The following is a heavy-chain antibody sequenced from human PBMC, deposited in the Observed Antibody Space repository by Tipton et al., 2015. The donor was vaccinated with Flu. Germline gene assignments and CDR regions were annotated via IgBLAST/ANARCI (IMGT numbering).Heavy chain of an antibody. Sequence: GSLRLSCAASGFTFSSYWMSWVRQAPGKGLEWVANIKQDGSEKYYVDSVKGRFTISRDNAKNSLYLQMNSLRAEDTAVYYCARDRCSSTSCEDAFDIWGQGTMVTVSS. V-gene: IGHV3-7*01. CDR3: ARDRCSSTSCEDAFDI. CDR1: GFTFSSYW. D-gene: IGHD2-2*01. CDR2: IKQDGSEK. J-gene: IGHJ3*02.